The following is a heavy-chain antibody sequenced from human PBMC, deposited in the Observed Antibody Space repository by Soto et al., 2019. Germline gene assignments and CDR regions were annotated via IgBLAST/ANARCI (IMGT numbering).Heavy chain of an antibody. CDR3: ARGSCSSTSCYTYYYYGMDV. D-gene: IGHD2-2*02. CDR1: GGTFSSYA. CDR2: IIPIFGTA. J-gene: IGHJ6*02. V-gene: IGHV1-69*13. Sequence: SVKVSCKASGGTFSSYAISWVRQAPGQGLEWMGGIIPIFGTANYAQKFQGRVTITADESTSTAYMELSSLRSEDMAVYYCARGSCSSTSCYTYYYYGMDVWGQGTTVTVSS.